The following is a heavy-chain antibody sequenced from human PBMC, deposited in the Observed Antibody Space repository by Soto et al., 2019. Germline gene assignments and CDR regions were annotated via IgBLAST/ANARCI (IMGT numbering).Heavy chain of an antibody. CDR1: GGSVSSGFYY. J-gene: IGHJ4*02. D-gene: IGHD3-16*02. CDR2: IYYSGST. CDR3: ARGTGVIVFDY. V-gene: IGHV4-61*01. Sequence: PSETLSLTCTVSGGSVSSGFYYWTWIRQSSGKGPEWIGYIYYSGSTSYNPSLKSRVTISGDTSKNQFSLKLSSVTAADTAVYYCARGTGVIVFDYWGQGTLVTAPQ.